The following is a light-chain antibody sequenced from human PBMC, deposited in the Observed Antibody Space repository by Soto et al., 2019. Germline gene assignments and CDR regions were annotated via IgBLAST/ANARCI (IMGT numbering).Light chain of an antibody. V-gene: IGLV1-36*01. Sequence: QSVLTQPPSVSEAPRQRVTISCSGNSSNIGKNGVNWYQQLPGKAPKLLIYINALLPSGISDRFSGSRSGTAASLAISGVQSEDEADYYCSAWDDSLNAHVFGTGTKVTVL. CDR1: SSNIGKNG. CDR3: SAWDDSLNAHV. CDR2: INA. J-gene: IGLJ1*01.